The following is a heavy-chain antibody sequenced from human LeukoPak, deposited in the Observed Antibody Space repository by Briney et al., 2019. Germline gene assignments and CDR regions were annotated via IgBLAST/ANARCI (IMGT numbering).Heavy chain of an antibody. Sequence: GGSLRLSCTASGFVFSNSFMTWVRQAPGKGLEWISYISGRSTSRYYADSVKGRFTISRDNGKNTVYLQMNNLRGDDTAVFYSGKGSWGVPATPLDLWGQGTLVLVSS. CDR3: GKGSWGVPATPLDL. J-gene: IGHJ5*02. CDR1: GFVFSNSF. CDR2: ISGRSTSR. V-gene: IGHV3-48*04. D-gene: IGHD2-15*01.